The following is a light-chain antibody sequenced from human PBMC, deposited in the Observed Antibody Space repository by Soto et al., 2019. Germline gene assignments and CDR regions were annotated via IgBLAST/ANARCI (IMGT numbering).Light chain of an antibody. CDR2: GAS. CDR3: QHSGDFRWT. V-gene: IGKV3-20*01. J-gene: IGKJ1*01. Sequence: ENMLTHSPGTLLLTPRDRSTLXFLASQSVNKAYLVWYQVKPGQAPRRLIYGASSRATGIPDRFSGRGFGTDFTLTISRLEPEDFAVYYCQHSGDFRWTFGQGTKVDIK. CDR1: QSVNKAY.